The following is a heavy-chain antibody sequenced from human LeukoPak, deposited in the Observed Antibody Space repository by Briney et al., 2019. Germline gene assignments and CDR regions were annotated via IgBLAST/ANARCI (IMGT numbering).Heavy chain of an antibody. V-gene: IGHV3-30*03. Sequence: SGRSLRLSCAASGFTFSSYGLHWVRQAPGKGLEWVAVISYDGSNKKYANSVKGRFTISRDNSKNTLYLQMNSLRAEDTAVYYCARGSYFDYWGQGTLVTVSS. D-gene: IGHD3-16*01. CDR1: GFTFSSYG. J-gene: IGHJ4*02. CDR2: ISYDGSNK. CDR3: ARGSYFDY.